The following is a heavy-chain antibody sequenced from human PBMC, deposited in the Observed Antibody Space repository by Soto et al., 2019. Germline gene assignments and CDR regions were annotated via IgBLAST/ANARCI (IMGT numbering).Heavy chain of an antibody. J-gene: IGHJ4*02. V-gene: IGHV3-9*01. CDR3: AKSRRVRRILYYFDY. CDR1: GFTFDDYA. Sequence: HPGGSLRLSCAASGFTFDDYAMHWVRQAPGKGLEWVSGISWNSGSIGYADSVKGRFTISRDNAKNSLYLQMNSLRAEDTALYYCAKSRRVRRILYYFDYWGQGTLVTVSS. D-gene: IGHD2-15*01. CDR2: ISWNSGSI.